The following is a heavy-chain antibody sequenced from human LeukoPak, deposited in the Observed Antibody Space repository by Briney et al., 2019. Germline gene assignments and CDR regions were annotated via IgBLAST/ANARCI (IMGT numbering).Heavy chain of an antibody. CDR3: ARGDFWSIGYFDY. Sequence: PSETLSLTCTVSGGPISGGGYYWSWIRQPPGKGLEWIGYIYHSGSTYYNPSLKSRVTISVDRSKNQFSLKLSSVTAADTAVYYCARGDFWSIGYFDYWGQGTLVTVSS. V-gene: IGHV4-30-2*01. CDR2: IYHSGST. CDR1: GGPISGGGYY. D-gene: IGHD3-3*01. J-gene: IGHJ4*02.